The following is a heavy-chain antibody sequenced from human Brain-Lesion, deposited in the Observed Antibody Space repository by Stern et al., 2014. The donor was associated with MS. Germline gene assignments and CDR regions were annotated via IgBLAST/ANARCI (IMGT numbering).Heavy chain of an antibody. D-gene: IGHD2-15*01. J-gene: IGHJ2*01. V-gene: IGHV3-9*01. CDR2: LSWNSGGI. Sequence: EVHLVESGGGLVQPGRSLRLSCAASGFSFNDYTMHWVRQAPGKGLEWVSGLSWNSGGIGYADSVQGRFTIFRDNAKNSLYLQMNSLRAEDTAFYFCAKDAWGRGWSHWFFDLWGRGTLVTVSS. CDR3: AKDAWGRGWSHWFFDL. CDR1: GFSFNDYT.